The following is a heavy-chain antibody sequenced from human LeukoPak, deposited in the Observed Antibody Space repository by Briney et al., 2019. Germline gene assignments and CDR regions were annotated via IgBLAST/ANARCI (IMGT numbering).Heavy chain of an antibody. CDR2: LYHSDSA. V-gene: IGHV4-38-2*01. J-gene: IGHJ6*03. CDR3: ARHPDSYYFYHIDV. Sequence: PSETLSLTCAVSGYSISNGYYWVWIRQPPGRGLEWIGSLYHSDSAYYNTSLRSRVSMSVDTSKNQFSLTLSFVTAADTAVYYCARHPDSYYFYHIDVWGSGPTATVPS. CDR1: GYSISNGYY.